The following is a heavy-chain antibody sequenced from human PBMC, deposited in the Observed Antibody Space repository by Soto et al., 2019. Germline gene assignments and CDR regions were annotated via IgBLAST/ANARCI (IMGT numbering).Heavy chain of an antibody. CDR3: ARSPPGDSKTNWFDP. V-gene: IGHV1-2*02. D-gene: IGHD4-4*01. Sequence: QVQLVQSGAEVKKPGASVKVSCKASGYTFTDYYIHWVRQAPGQGLEWMGWINPNSGGTKYAQKFQGRVTMTRETSISTAYMELSRLRSDDTAVYYCARSPPGDSKTNWFDPWGQGTLVTVSS. J-gene: IGHJ5*02. CDR2: INPNSGGT. CDR1: GYTFTDYY.